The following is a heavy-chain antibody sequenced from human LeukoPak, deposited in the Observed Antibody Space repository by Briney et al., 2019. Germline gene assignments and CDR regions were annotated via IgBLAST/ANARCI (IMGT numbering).Heavy chain of an antibody. CDR1: GGSFSGYY. J-gene: IGHJ6*02. D-gene: IGHD4-17*01. CDR2: INHSGST. CDR3: ARGTVTWDYYGMDV. Sequence: QSSETLSLTCAVYGGSFSGYYWSWIRQPPGKGLEWIGEINHSGSTNYNPSLKSRVTISVDTSKNQFSLKLSSVTAADTAVYYCARGTVTWDYYGMDVWGQGTTVTVSS. V-gene: IGHV4-34*01.